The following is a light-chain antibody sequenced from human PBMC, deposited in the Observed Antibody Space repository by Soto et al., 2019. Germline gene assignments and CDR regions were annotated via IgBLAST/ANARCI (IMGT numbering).Light chain of an antibody. CDR1: QSVLSSGGERY. Sequence: DDVMTQLPLTLPVTPGQPASISCRSSQSVLSSGGERYLFWYLPRPGQSPQPLISEVSNRISAVPDRFSGSRSGTDLTLKISRVEAEDAGVYYCMQSTQLPLTFGQGTRREI. V-gene: IGKV2D-29*02. CDR3: MQSTQLPLT. J-gene: IGKJ5*01. CDR2: EVS.